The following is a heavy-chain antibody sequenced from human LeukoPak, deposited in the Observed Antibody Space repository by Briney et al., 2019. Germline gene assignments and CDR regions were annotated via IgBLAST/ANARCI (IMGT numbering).Heavy chain of an antibody. Sequence: AGGSLRLSCAASGFTFNNAWMHWVRQAPGKGLVWVSRIQGDGSNTNYADSVKGRFSISRDNAKNTVYLQMTSLWAEDTGIYYCSRGTSAGGPISPFDFWGQGTVVTVSS. V-gene: IGHV3-74*01. J-gene: IGHJ4*02. CDR2: IQGDGSNT. D-gene: IGHD6-13*01. CDR1: GFTFNNAW. CDR3: SRGTSAGGPISPFDF.